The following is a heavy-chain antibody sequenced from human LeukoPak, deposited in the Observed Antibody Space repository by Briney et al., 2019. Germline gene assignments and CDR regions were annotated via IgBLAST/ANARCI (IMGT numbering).Heavy chain of an antibody. CDR2: IRYHGSDK. CDR1: AFTFRSYG. CDR3: AKFFTGEYVRAFDV. D-gene: IGHD3-10*02. V-gene: IGHV3-30*02. Sequence: GGSLRLSCAASAFTFRSYGMHWVRQAPGKGLEWVAFIRYHGSDKYYADSVKDRFTISRDNSKNTLYLQMNSLRAEDTAVYYCAKFFTGEYVRAFDVWGQGTMVTVSS. J-gene: IGHJ3*01.